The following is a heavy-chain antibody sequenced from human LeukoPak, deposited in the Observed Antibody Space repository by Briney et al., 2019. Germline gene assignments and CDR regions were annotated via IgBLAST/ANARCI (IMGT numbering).Heavy chain of an antibody. CDR2: IYITGST. CDR1: GGSISSYY. Sequence: SEILSLTCTVSGGSISSYYWTWIRQPPGKGLEWIWDIYITGSTNYNPYLKRRVTMSVDTSKNQFSLRLSSVTAADTAVYYCARVRIGETSYDASDVWGLGTMVTVSS. D-gene: IGHD1-26*01. J-gene: IGHJ3*01. V-gene: IGHV4-59*13. CDR3: ARVRIGETSYDASDV.